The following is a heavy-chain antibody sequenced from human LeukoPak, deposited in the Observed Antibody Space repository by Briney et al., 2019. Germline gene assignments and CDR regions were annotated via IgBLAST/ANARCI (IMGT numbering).Heavy chain of an antibody. CDR1: GFTFSSYG. V-gene: IGHV3-23*01. J-gene: IGHJ4*02. Sequence: GGTLRLSCAASGFTFSSYGMSWVRQAPGRGLEWVSAISGSGGSTYYADSVKGRFTISRDNSKNTLYLQMNSLRAEDTAVYYCAKDGAVDYYDSSGYYSYWGQGTLVTVSS. CDR3: AKDGAVDYYDSSGYYSY. D-gene: IGHD3-22*01. CDR2: ISGSGGST.